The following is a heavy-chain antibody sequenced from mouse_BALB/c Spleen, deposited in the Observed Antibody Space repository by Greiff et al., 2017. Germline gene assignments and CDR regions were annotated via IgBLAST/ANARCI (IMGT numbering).Heavy chain of an antibody. CDR1: GYTFTSYT. CDR3: ARLLRVSAMDY. Sequence: QVQLKQSAAELARPGASVKMSCKASGYTFTSYTMHWVKQRPGQGLEWIGYINPSSGYTEYNQKFKDKTTLTEDKSSSTAYMQLSSLTSEDSAVYNCARLLRVSAMDYWGQGTSVTVSS. J-gene: IGHJ4*01. CDR2: INPSSGYT. V-gene: IGHV1-4*02. D-gene: IGHD1-1*01.